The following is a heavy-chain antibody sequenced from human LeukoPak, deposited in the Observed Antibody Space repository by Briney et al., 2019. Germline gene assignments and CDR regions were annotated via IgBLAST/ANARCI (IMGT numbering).Heavy chain of an antibody. CDR1: GGSISRSSYY. J-gene: IGHJ4*02. Sequence: PSETLSLTCTVSGGSISRSSYYWGWIRQPPGKGLEWIVSIYYSGSTYYNPSLQSRVTISVDTSKNQFSLKLSSVTAADTAVYYCARALTGRGGSDYWGQGTLVTVSS. D-gene: IGHD3-9*01. V-gene: IGHV4-39*07. CDR3: ARALTGRGGSDY. CDR2: IYYSGST.